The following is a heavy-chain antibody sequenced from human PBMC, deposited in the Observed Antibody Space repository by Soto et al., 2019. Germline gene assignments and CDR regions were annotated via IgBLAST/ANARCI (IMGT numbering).Heavy chain of an antibody. CDR3: AHSPRVRGVIIPFDY. Sequence: QITLKESGPTLVKPTQTLTLTCTFSGFSLSTSGVGVGWIRQPPGKALEWLALIYWNDDKRYSPSLKSRLTTTKDTPKSPVVLTMSNMDPVDTATYYCAHSPRVRGVIIPFDYWGQGTLVTVSS. CDR1: GFSLSTSGVG. D-gene: IGHD3-10*01. J-gene: IGHJ4*02. V-gene: IGHV2-5*01. CDR2: IYWNDDK.